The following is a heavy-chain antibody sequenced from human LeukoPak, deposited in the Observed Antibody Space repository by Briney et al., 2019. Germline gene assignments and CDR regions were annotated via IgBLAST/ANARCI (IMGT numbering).Heavy chain of an antibody. Sequence: GESLKISCKGSGYTFTNYYIAWVRQMPGKGLEWMGIISPGDSDTRYSPSFQGQVTISADKSISTAYLQWSSLKASDTAMYYCARGRDGYSFGFDYWGQGTLVTVSS. V-gene: IGHV5-51*01. CDR1: GYTFTNYY. D-gene: IGHD5-24*01. J-gene: IGHJ4*02. CDR3: ARGRDGYSFGFDY. CDR2: ISPGDSDT.